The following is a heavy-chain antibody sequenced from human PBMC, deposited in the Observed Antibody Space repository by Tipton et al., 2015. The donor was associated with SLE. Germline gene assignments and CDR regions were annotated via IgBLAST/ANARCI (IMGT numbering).Heavy chain of an antibody. Sequence: TLSLTCAVYGGSFNGHYWNWFRQPPGKGLEWIGESNESGITHYNSSLKSRVTVSVDPSKNKFSLKLTSVTAADTALYYCARGRRPVIRYFDVPKGDIFDSWGQGTLVTVSS. CDR1: GGSFNGHY. J-gene: IGHJ4*02. CDR2: SNESGIT. V-gene: IGHV4-34*01. CDR3: ARGRRPVIRYFDVPKGDIFDS. D-gene: IGHD3-9*01.